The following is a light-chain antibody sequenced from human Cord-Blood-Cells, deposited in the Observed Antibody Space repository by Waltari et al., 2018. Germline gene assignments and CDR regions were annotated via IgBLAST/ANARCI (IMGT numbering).Light chain of an antibody. Sequence: DIVMPQSPLSLPVTPGEPASIPCRSSPRPLHSNGYNYLNWYLQKPGQSPQLLIYLGSNRASGVSERFSGSGSGTDSTLNISRVEAEDVGVYCCMKDLQTPVPFGGGTKVEIK. J-gene: IGKJ4*01. V-gene: IGKV2-28*01. CDR1: PRPLHSNGYNY. CDR2: LGS. CDR3: MKDLQTPVP.